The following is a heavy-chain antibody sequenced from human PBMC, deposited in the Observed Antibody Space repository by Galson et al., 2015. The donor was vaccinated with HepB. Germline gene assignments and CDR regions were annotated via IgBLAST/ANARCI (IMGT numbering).Heavy chain of an antibody. J-gene: IGHJ5*02. D-gene: IGHD2-15*01. Sequence: SVKVSCKASGGTFSSDAISWVRQAPGQGLEWMGGIIPIFGTTNFAQKFQGRVTFTADKSTGTAFMELGSLKSDDTAMYYCARQPAPTHRLWFYPWGQPTLVTVSA. CDR1: GGTFSSDA. CDR3: ARQPAPTHRLWFYP. V-gene: IGHV1-69*06. CDR2: IIPIFGTT.